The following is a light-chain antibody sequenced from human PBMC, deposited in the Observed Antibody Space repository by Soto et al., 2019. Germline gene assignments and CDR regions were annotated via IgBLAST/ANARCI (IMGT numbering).Light chain of an antibody. J-gene: IGKJ4*01. Sequence: DIQMTQSPSSLSASVGDRVTITCRASQSISSYLNWYQQKPGKAPKLLIYAASSLQSGVTSRFSGRGSGTDFTLTISSLQPEDFATYYCQQSYSTPLTFGGETKVEIK. CDR3: QQSYSTPLT. CDR2: AAS. CDR1: QSISSY. V-gene: IGKV1-39*01.